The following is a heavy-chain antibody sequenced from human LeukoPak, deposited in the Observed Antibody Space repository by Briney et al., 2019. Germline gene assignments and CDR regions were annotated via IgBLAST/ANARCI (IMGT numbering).Heavy chain of an antibody. J-gene: IGHJ4*02. CDR3: ARDQAFVYCSGGTCYDDY. Sequence: AAVNDSCKACGKTYSGYYIHWVRQAPGQELEWMGWVNPKSGGTNYAQKFQGRVAMPRHTSINTAYMELSRLRSDDTAVYYCARDQAFVYCSGGTCYDDYWGQGSLVTVSS. V-gene: IGHV1-2*02. D-gene: IGHD2-15*01. CDR2: VNPKSGGT. CDR1: GKTYSGYY.